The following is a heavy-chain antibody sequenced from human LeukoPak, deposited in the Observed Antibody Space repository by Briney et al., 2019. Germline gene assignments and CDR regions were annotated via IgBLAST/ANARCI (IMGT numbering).Heavy chain of an antibody. D-gene: IGHD5-24*01. J-gene: IGHJ4*02. Sequence: SATLSLTCAVYGGSFSGYYWSWISRPPGKGLEWIGGINHSGSTNYNPSLKSRVTISVDTSKNQFSLKLSSVTAADTAVYYCARRDGYNSIDDWGQGTLVTVSS. CDR2: INHSGST. CDR3: ARRDGYNSIDD. V-gene: IGHV4-34*01. CDR1: GGSFSGYY.